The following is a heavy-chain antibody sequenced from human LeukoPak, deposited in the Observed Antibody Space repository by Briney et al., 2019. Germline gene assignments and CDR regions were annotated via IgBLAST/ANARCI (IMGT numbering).Heavy chain of an antibody. CDR2: ISSTSITM. CDR3: ARETILAVAGDF. J-gene: IGHJ4*02. D-gene: IGHD6-19*01. CDR1: GFTFNRNN. Sequence: GGSLRLSCAASGFTFNRNNMNWVRQAPGKGLERVSYISSTSITMYYADSVKGRFTISRDNAKNSLYLQMNGLRADDTAVYYCARETILAVAGDFWGQGTLVTVSS. V-gene: IGHV3-48*01.